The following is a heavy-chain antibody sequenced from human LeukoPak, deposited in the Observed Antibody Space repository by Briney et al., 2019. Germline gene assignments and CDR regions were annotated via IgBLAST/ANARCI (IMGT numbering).Heavy chain of an antibody. CDR3: AKLPSSTEYYYGMDV. D-gene: IGHD2-2*01. CDR1: GFTFRSHA. V-gene: IGHV3-23*01. Sequence: GGSLRLSCVGSGFTFRSHAMSWVRQAPEKGLEFVSGIYENGGTTYYADSVKGRFSISRDNSKNTLYLQMNSLRAEDTAVYYCAKLPSSTEYYYGMDVWGQGTTVTVSS. CDR2: IYENGGTT. J-gene: IGHJ6*02.